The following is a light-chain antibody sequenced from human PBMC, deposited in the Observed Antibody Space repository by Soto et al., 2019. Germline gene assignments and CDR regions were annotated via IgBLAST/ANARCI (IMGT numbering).Light chain of an antibody. CDR2: EVS. CDR3: TSYTRSNTWV. Sequence: QSALTQPASVSGSPGQSITISCTGTSSDIGAYNYVSWYQQHPGKAPKLMIYEVSNRPSGVSNRFSGSKSGNTASLTISGLQAEDEADYYCTSYTRSNTWVFGGGTQLTVL. CDR1: SSDIGAYNY. V-gene: IGLV2-14*01. J-gene: IGLJ3*02.